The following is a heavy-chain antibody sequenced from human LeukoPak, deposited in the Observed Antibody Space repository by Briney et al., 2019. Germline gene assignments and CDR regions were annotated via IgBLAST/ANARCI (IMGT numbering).Heavy chain of an antibody. CDR1: GFTFSSYW. CDR3: ARGVSGTGPDI. V-gene: IGHV3-74*01. D-gene: IGHD5/OR15-5a*01. CDR2: IKADGSST. Sequence: PGGSLRLSCAASGFTFSSYWMHWVRHAPGKGLVWVSRIKADGSSTDYADSVKGRFTISRDNAKNTMYLQMNSLRAEDTAVYYCARGVSGTGPDIWGLGTMVTVSS. J-gene: IGHJ3*02.